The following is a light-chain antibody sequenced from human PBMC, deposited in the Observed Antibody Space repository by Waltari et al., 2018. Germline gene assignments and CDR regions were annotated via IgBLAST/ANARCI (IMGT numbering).Light chain of an antibody. CDR2: DAS. V-gene: IGKV3-11*01. Sequence: EIVLTQSPATLFLSPGERATLPCRASQSVSSNLAWYQQKPGQAPRLLVYDASNRATGVPARFSGSGSGTDFTLIISSLEPEDFAVYYCQHRHNWPLAFGGGTKVEIK. CDR3: QHRHNWPLA. J-gene: IGKJ4*01. CDR1: QSVSSN.